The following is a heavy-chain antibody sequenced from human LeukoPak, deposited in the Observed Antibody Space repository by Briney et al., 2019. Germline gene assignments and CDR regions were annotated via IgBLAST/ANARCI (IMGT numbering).Heavy chain of an antibody. CDR1: GFTFSSHG. CDR3: AKGRELYYFDY. Sequence: GRSLRLSCAASGFTFSSHGMHWVRQAPGKGLEWVAVISYDGSNKYYADSVKGRFTISRDNSKNTLYLQMNSLRAEDTAVYYCAKGRELYYFDYWGQGTLVTVSS. J-gene: IGHJ4*02. D-gene: IGHD1-26*01. CDR2: ISYDGSNK. V-gene: IGHV3-30*18.